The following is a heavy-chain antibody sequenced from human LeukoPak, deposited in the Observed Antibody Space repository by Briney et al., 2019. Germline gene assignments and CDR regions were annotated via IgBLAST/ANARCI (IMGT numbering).Heavy chain of an antibody. CDR2: INPTGGST. Sequence: PRASVTVSCKASGYTFPSYFMHWVRQAPGQGLEWMGIINPTGGSTTYAQKFQGRVTMTRDTSTSTVYMELSSLRSDDTAVYYCARTAARRFDYWGQGTLVTVSS. D-gene: IGHD6-6*01. CDR3: ARTAARRFDY. CDR1: GYTFPSYF. J-gene: IGHJ4*02. V-gene: IGHV1-46*01.